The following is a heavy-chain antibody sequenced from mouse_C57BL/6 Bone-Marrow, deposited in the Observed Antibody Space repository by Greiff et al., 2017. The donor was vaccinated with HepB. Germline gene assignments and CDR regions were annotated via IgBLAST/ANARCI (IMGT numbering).Heavy chain of an antibody. CDR1: GYSITSGYY. V-gene: IGHV3-6*01. CDR2: ISYDGSN. J-gene: IGHJ3*01. Sequence: EVQLVESGPGLVKPSQSLSLTCSVTGYSITSGYYWNWIRQFPGNKLEWMGYISYDGSNNYNPSLKNLISITRDTSKNQFFLKLNSVTTEETATYYCARDEDSSSWFAYWGEGTLVTVSA. CDR3: ARDEDSSSWFAY. D-gene: IGHD1-1*01.